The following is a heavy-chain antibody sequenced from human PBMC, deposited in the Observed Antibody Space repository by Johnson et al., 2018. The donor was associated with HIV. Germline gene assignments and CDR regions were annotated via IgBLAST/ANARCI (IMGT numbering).Heavy chain of an antibody. D-gene: IGHD2-8*02. CDR1: GFTFSNHH. Sequence: VQLVESGGGLVQPGGSLRLSCAASGFTFSNHHMTWVRQAPGKGLEGVANINRDGSDKYYVDSVKGRFPISRDNAQDSLYLQMNSLRVDDTAVYYCGRESTGAGTAFDIWGQGTMVTVSS. V-gene: IGHV3-7*01. CDR2: INRDGSDK. J-gene: IGHJ3*02. CDR3: GRESTGAGTAFDI.